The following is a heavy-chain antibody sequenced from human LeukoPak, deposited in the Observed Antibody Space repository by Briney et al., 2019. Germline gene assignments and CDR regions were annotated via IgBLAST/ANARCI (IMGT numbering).Heavy chain of an antibody. D-gene: IGHD5-18*01. V-gene: IGHV4-59*01. Sequence: PSETLSLTCTVSGGSISPYYWGWIRQPPGKGLEFIGFMHYSGSANYHPSLKSRVTISLDTSKNQFSLNLSSVTAADTAMCYCARGDGEYTYGYYFDSWGQGTLVTVSS. CDR1: GGSISPYY. CDR2: MHYSGSA. J-gene: IGHJ4*02. CDR3: ARGDGEYTYGYYFDS.